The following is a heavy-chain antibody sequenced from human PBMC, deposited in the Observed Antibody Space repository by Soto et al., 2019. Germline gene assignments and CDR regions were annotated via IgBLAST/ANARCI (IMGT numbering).Heavy chain of an antibody. CDR1: GFSFDDYG. V-gene: IGHV3-15*07. D-gene: IGHD2-2*01. J-gene: IGHJ6*02. CDR3: TTGDCSSTSCYHPPGYYYYYYGMDV. CDR2: ISWNSGTT. Sequence: PGGSLRLSCAASGFSFDDYGMHWVRQGPGKGLEWVSGISWNSGTTDYAAPVKGRFTISRDDSKNTLYLQMNSLKTEDTAVYYCTTGDCSSTSCYHPPGYYYYYYGMDVWGQGTTVTVSS.